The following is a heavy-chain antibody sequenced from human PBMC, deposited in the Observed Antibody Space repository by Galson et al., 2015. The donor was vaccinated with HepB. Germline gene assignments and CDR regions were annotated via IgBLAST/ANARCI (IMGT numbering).Heavy chain of an antibody. CDR3: ASDRTLAYCGGDCYPGAFDI. CDR1: GFTVSSNY. CDR2: IYSGGST. V-gene: IGHV3-53*04. J-gene: IGHJ3*02. Sequence: SLRLSCAASGFTVSSNYMSWVRQAPGKGLEWVSVIYSGGSTYYADSVKGRFTISRHNSKNTLYLQMNSLRAEDTAVYYCASDRTLAYCGGDCYPGAFDIWGQGTMVTVSS. D-gene: IGHD2-21*02.